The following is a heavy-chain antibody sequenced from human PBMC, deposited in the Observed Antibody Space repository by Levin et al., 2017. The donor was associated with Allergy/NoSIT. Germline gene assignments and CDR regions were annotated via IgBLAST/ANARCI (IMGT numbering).Heavy chain of an antibody. CDR1: EFIFTHYA. CDR3: ARDPHSYGHGNLDS. Sequence: PGGSLRLSCAASEFIFTHYAMHWVRQAPGKGLECVAVIWSDGSNKYYADSVKGRFTISRDNSKNTLFLQMNSLRTEDTALYYCARDPHSYGHGNLDSWGQGTLVTVSS. J-gene: IGHJ4*02. D-gene: IGHD5-18*01. V-gene: IGHV3-33*01. CDR2: IWSDGSNK.